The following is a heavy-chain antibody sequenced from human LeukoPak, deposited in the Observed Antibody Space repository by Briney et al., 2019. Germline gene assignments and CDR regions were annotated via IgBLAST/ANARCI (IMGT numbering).Heavy chain of an antibody. CDR1: GGSIRPYF. V-gene: IGHV4-59*01. Sequence: KTSETLSLTCAVSGGSIRPYFWNWIRQPPGKGLEWIGYIYYSGSTNYNPSLKSRVTISVDTSKNQFSLKLSSVTAADTAVYYCAVGSGSYLFDYWGQGTLVTVSS. D-gene: IGHD1-26*01. CDR2: IYYSGST. CDR3: AVGSGSYLFDY. J-gene: IGHJ4*02.